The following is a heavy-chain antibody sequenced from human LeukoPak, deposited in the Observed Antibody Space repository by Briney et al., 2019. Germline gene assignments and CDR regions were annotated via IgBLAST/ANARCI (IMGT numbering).Heavy chain of an antibody. CDR2: ISSSSSYI. V-gene: IGHV3-21*01. CDR1: GFTFSTYA. D-gene: IGHD6-13*01. J-gene: IGHJ4*02. CDR3: ARDALIAAVDFDY. Sequence: GGSLRLSCAVSGFTFSTYAVNWVRQAPGKGLEWVSSISSSSSYIYYADSVKGRFTISRDNAKNSLYLQMNSLRAEDTAVYYCARDALIAAVDFDYWGQGNLVTVSS.